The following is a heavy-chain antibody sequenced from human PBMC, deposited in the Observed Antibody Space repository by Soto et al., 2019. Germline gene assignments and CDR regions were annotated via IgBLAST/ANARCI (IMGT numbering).Heavy chain of an antibody. J-gene: IGHJ4*02. D-gene: IGHD3-10*01. Sequence: GGSLRLSCAASGFTFSSYAMHWVRQAPGKGLEWVAVISYDGSNKYYADSVKGRFTISRDNSKNTLYLQMNSLRAEDTAVYYCARPGDEWFGELPGDYWGQGTLVTVSS. CDR3: ARPGDEWFGELPGDY. CDR2: ISYDGSNK. V-gene: IGHV3-30-3*01. CDR1: GFTFSSYA.